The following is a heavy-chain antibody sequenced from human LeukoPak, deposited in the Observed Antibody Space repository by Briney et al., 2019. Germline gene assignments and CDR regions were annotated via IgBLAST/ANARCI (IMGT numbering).Heavy chain of an antibody. Sequence: GGSLRLSCAASGFSFSSYGMHWVRQAPGKGLEWVAVIWDDGSYKYCADSVKGRFTISRDNSKNTLYLQMNSLRAEDTAVYYCAKPTRGSGGSFLIDYWGQGTLVTVSS. J-gene: IGHJ4*02. V-gene: IGHV3-33*06. CDR3: AKPTRGSGGSFLIDY. CDR1: GFSFSSYG. CDR2: IWDDGSYK. D-gene: IGHD2-15*01.